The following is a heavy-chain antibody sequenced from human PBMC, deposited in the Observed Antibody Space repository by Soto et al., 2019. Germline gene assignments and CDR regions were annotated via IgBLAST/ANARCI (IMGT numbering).Heavy chain of an antibody. CDR1: GGSISSGGYY. Sequence: QVQLQESGPGLVKPSQTLSLTCTVSGGSISSGGYYWSWIRQHPGKGLEWIGYIYYSGSTYYNPSLMSRVTISVDTSKTQFSLKLSSVTAADTAVYYCAREGGIVGATAADYWGQGTLVTVSS. CDR3: AREGGIVGATAADY. CDR2: IYYSGST. J-gene: IGHJ4*02. D-gene: IGHD1-26*01. V-gene: IGHV4-31*03.